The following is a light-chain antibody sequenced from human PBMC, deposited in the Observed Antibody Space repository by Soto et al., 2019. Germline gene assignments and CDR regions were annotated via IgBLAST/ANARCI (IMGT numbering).Light chain of an antibody. CDR2: GAS. CDR3: QDYIDWPRYT. V-gene: IGKV3-15*01. CDR1: QSVHSN. J-gene: IGKJ2*01. Sequence: EIVMTQSPNTVSVSPGDRATLSCRASQSVHSNLAWYQQKPGQAPRLLISGASTRAPGIPARFSGSGSVTNFTLSISGLQSESFAVYYCQDYIDWPRYTFGHGTKLEIK.